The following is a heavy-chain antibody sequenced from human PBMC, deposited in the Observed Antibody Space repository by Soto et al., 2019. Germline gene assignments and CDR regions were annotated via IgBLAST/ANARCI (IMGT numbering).Heavy chain of an antibody. J-gene: IGHJ6*02. CDR2: IDPSDSYT. V-gene: IGHV5-10-1*01. CDR3: ARQTTVTTNGMDV. Sequence: GPSLKISCKGSGYSFTSYWISWLRQMPGKGLEWMGRIDPSDSYTNYSPSFQGHVTISADKSISTAYLQWSSLKASDTAMYYCARQTTVTTNGMDVWGQGTTVTVSS. CDR1: GYSFTSYW. D-gene: IGHD4-17*01.